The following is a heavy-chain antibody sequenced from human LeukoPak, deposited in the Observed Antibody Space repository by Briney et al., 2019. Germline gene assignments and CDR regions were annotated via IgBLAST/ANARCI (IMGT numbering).Heavy chain of an antibody. Sequence: GGSLRPSCAVSGLTFSSYAMSCVRQPPGEGMEWVSAISGSGGSTYYADSVKGRFTISRDNTKMSLYLQVNSLRAEDTAVYYCVRVPYGNSGYYFDYWGQGTLVTVTS. J-gene: IGHJ4*02. CDR1: GLTFSSYA. CDR2: ISGSGGST. CDR3: VRVPYGNSGYYFDY. D-gene: IGHD3-22*01. V-gene: IGHV3-23*01.